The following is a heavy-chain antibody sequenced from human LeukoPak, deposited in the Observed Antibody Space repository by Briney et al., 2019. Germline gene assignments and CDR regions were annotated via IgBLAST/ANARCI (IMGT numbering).Heavy chain of an antibody. CDR1: GFTLSTNA. CDR2: TSGSGAST. V-gene: IGHV3-23*01. Sequence: GGSLRLSCLTSGFTLSTNAMSWVRQAPGKGLEWISGTSGSGASTYYADSVKGRFTISRDDSRNTLYLQMNSLRGDDTAVYYCAKDVGKWESLHFFDYWGQGTLVTVSS. D-gene: IGHD1-26*01. J-gene: IGHJ4*02. CDR3: AKDVGKWESLHFFDY.